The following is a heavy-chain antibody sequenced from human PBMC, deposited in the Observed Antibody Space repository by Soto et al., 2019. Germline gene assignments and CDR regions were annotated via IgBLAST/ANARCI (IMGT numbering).Heavy chain of an antibody. Sequence: EVQLVESGGGLVQPGGSLRLSCAASGFTFSSYSMNWVRQAPGKGLEWVSYISSSSSTIYYADSVKGRFTISRDNAKSSLYLQMNSLRDEDTAVYYCASFLIEYGSGSYYGMDVWGQGTTVTVSS. CDR3: ASFLIEYGSGSYYGMDV. V-gene: IGHV3-48*02. CDR2: ISSSSSTI. D-gene: IGHD3-10*01. J-gene: IGHJ6*02. CDR1: GFTFSSYS.